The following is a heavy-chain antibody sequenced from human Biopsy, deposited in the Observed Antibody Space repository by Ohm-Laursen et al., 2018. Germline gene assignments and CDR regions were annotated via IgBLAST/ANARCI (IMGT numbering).Heavy chain of an antibody. D-gene: IGHD6-19*01. J-gene: IGHJ4*02. V-gene: IGHV4-34*01. Sequence: LSCAASGFSVSSYDMNWIRQPPGKGLEWVGEINHSGSTNYNPSLKSRVTISVDTSKNHFSLKLSSVTAADTAVYYCARGRLRAVARFDYWGQGTLVTVSS. CDR3: ARGRLRAVARFDY. CDR2: INHSGST. CDR1: GFSVSSYD.